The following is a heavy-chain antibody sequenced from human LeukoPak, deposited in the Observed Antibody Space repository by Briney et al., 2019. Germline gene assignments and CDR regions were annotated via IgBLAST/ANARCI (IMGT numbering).Heavy chain of an antibody. Sequence: SSETLSLTCAVYGRSFSGYYWSWIRQPPGKGLEWIGEINHSGSTNYNPSLKSRVTISVDTSSNQFSLKLSSVTAADTAVYYCARGRGPITYWVQGTLVTVSS. CDR2: INHSGST. V-gene: IGHV4-34*01. CDR3: ARGRGPITY. D-gene: IGHD3-16*01. CDR1: GRSFSGYY. J-gene: IGHJ4*02.